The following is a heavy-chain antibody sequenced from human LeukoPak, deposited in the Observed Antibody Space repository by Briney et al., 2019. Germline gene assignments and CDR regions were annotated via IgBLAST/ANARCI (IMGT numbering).Heavy chain of an antibody. CDR1: GGSISSYY. Sequence: SETLSLTCTVSGGSISSYYWSWIRQPPGKGLEWIGYIYYSGSTNYNPSLKSRVTISVDTSKNQFSLKLSSVTAADAAVYYCASGPTHIGAFGYWGQGPLVTVSS. CDR2: IYYSGST. V-gene: IGHV4-59*08. CDR3: ASGPTHIGAFGY. D-gene: IGHD5-12*01. J-gene: IGHJ4*02.